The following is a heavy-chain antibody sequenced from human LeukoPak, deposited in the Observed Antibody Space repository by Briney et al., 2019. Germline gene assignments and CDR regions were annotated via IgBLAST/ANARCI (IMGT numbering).Heavy chain of an antibody. CDR3: ARTSTPGYYDSSGYYYGPIYFDY. Sequence: GGSLRLSGEASGFTFSDYYMSWIRQAPGKGLEWVSYISSSGSTIYYADSVKGRFTISRDNAKNSLYLQMNSLRAEDTAVYYCARTSTPGYYDSSGYYYGPIYFDYWGQGTLVTVSS. CDR2: ISSSGSTI. D-gene: IGHD3-22*01. V-gene: IGHV3-11*04. CDR1: GFTFSDYY. J-gene: IGHJ4*02.